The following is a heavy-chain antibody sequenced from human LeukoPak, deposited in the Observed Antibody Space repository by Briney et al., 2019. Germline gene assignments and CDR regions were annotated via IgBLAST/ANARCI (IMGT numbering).Heavy chain of an antibody. CDR2: IKTDGSST. J-gene: IGHJ4*02. CDR3: ARRAGAYSHPYDY. CDR1: GFTFSNYW. V-gene: IGHV3-74*03. Sequence: GGSLRLSCTASGFTFSNYWTHWVRQVPGKGLIWVSRIKTDGSSTTYADSVKGRFTISRDNSKNTLYLQMNSLRAEDTAVYYCARRAGAYSHPYDYWGQGTLVTVSS. D-gene: IGHD4/OR15-4a*01.